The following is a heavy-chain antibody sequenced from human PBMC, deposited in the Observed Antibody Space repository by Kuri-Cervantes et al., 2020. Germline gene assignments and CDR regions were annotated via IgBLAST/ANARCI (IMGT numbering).Heavy chain of an antibody. Sequence: ASVKVSCKASGYTFTGYYMHWVRQAPGQGLEWMGWINPNSGGTNYAQKFQGRVTMTRNTSISTAYMELSSLRSEDTAVYYCARVPVLGRYYNVYYYFSLDVWGKGTTVTVSS. J-gene: IGHJ6*03. CDR1: GYTFTGYY. V-gene: IGHV1-2*02. D-gene: IGHD3-10*01. CDR3: ARVPVLGRYYNVYYYFSLDV. CDR2: INPNSGGT.